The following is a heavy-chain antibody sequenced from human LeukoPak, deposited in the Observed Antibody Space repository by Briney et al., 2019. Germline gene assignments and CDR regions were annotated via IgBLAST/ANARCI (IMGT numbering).Heavy chain of an antibody. V-gene: IGHV3-23*01. D-gene: IGHD6-13*01. CDR2: ISGSGGST. CDR1: GFTFSSYA. J-gene: IGHJ4*02. CDR3: AKVSAGNYFDY. Sequence: GGSLRLCCAASGFTFSSYAMRWVRQAPGKGLEWVSAISGSGGSTYYADSVKGRFTISRDNSKNTLYLQMNSLRAEDTAVYYCAKVSAGNYFDYWGQGTLVTVSS.